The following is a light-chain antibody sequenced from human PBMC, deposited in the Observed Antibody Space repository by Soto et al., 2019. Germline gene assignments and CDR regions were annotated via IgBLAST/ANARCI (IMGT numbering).Light chain of an antibody. CDR1: QSISSY. CDR2: AAS. CDR3: QQSYGTWT. Sequence: PMTQSPSSLSASVGDRVTITCRASQSISSYLNWHQQKAGKAPKLLIHAASNLESGVPSRFSGSGSGTDFTLTISSLQPEDFATYYCQQSYGTWTFGQGTKVDIK. J-gene: IGKJ1*01. V-gene: IGKV1-39*01.